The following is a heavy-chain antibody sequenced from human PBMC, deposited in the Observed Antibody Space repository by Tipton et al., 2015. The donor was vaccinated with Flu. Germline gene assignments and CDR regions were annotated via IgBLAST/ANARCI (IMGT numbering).Heavy chain of an antibody. Sequence: QVQLVQSGAEVKKPGASVRVSCKASGYIFITYYIHWVRQAPGQGLEWMGMINPSGGSTSYAQKFQGRVTMTRDTSTSTVYMELSSLRSEDTAVDFCAVNVGSGFDHWVQGSRVTVSS. CDR1: GYIFITYY. CDR3: AVNVGSGFDH. V-gene: IGHV1-46*01. J-gene: IGHJ4*02. CDR2: INPSGGST. D-gene: IGHD3-10*01.